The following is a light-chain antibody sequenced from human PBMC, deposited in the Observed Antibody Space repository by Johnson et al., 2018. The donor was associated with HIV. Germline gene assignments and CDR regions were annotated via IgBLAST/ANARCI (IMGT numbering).Light chain of an antibody. CDR3: GPWDSRLSTGV. Sequence: QSMLTQPPSVSAAPGQKVTISCSGSSSNIGNNYVSWYQQLPGTAPKLIMYENNKRPSGIPDRFSGSKSGTSATLGITGLQTGDEADYYCGPWDSRLSTGVCGTGTKVTVL. V-gene: IGLV1-51*02. CDR1: SSNIGNNY. J-gene: IGLJ1*01. CDR2: ENN.